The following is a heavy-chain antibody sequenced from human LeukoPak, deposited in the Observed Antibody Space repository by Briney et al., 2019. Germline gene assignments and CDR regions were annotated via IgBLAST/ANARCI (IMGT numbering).Heavy chain of an antibody. D-gene: IGHD2-21*02. J-gene: IGHJ6*02. CDR1: GFTFSNAW. Sequence: GESLRLSCAASGFTFSNAWMSWVRQAPGKGLEWVGRIKSKTDGGTTDYAAPVKGRFTISRDDSKNTLYLQMNSLKTEDTAVYYCTTQKLTAIQYYYYGMDVWGQGTTVTVSS. CDR3: TTQKLTAIQYYYYGMDV. V-gene: IGHV3-15*01. CDR2: IKSKTDGGTT.